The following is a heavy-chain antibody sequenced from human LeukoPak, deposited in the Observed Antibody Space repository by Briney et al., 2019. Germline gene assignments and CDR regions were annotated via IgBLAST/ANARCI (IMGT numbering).Heavy chain of an antibody. V-gene: IGHV4-4*07. D-gene: IGHD1-26*01. CDR3: ARDRGSEGSTHFDY. CDR2: FYARGST. CDR1: GDSISNYY. Sequence: SETLSLTCTVSGDSISNYYWSWIRQPAGKGLEWIGRFYARGSTNCNPSLKSRVTMSVDTSKNQFSLKLTSVTAADTAVYYCARDRGSEGSTHFDYWGQGTLVTVSS. J-gene: IGHJ4*02.